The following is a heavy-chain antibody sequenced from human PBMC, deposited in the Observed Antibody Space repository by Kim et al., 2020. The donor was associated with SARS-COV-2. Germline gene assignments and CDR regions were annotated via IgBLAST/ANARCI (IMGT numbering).Heavy chain of an antibody. V-gene: IGHV1-3*01. Sequence: ASVKVSCKASGYTFTSYAMHWVRQAPGQRLEWMGWINAGNGNTKYSQKFQGRVTFTRDTSASTAYMELSSLRSEDTAVYYCARSGVAVAGTSYYFDYWGQGTLVTVSS. CDR3: ARSGVAVAGTSYYFDY. CDR1: GYTFTSYA. CDR2: INAGNGNT. J-gene: IGHJ4*02. D-gene: IGHD6-19*01.